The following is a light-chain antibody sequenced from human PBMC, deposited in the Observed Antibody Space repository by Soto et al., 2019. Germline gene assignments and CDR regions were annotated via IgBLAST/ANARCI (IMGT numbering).Light chain of an antibody. Sequence: QSVLTQPPSTSGTPGQRVTISCSGSGSNIGNNFVYWYFHLPGAAPQLLIYRNNQRPSGVPDRFSASKSGTSASLAVSGLRSEDEADYYCAAWDDDLIGMVFGGGTKVTVL. V-gene: IGLV1-47*01. J-gene: IGLJ3*02. CDR2: RNN. CDR1: GSNIGNNF. CDR3: AAWDDDLIGMV.